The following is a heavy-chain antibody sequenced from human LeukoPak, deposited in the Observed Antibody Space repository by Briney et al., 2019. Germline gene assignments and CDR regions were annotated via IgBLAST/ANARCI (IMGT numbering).Heavy chain of an antibody. V-gene: IGHV3-30*02. CDR3: AKDYVGGYYYYMDV. D-gene: IGHD3-16*01. Sequence: GGSLRLSCAASGFTFSSYGMHWVRQAPGKGLEWVAFIRYDGSNKYYADYVKGRFTISRDNSKNTLYLQMNSLRPEDTAVYYCAKDYVGGYYYYMDVWGTGTTVTVSS. J-gene: IGHJ6*03. CDR1: GFTFSSYG. CDR2: IRYDGSNK.